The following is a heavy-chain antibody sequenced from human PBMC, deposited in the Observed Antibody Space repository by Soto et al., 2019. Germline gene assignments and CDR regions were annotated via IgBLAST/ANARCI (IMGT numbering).Heavy chain of an antibody. CDR3: TRADGGNSPFDY. Sequence: PGGSLRLSCTASGFTFGDYAMSWVRQAPGKGLEWVGFIRSKAYGGTTEYAASVKGRFTISRDDSKSIAYLQMNSLKTEDTAVYYCTRADGGNSPFDYWGQGTLVTVSS. D-gene: IGHD2-21*02. V-gene: IGHV3-49*04. J-gene: IGHJ4*02. CDR1: GFTFGDYA. CDR2: IRSKAYGGTT.